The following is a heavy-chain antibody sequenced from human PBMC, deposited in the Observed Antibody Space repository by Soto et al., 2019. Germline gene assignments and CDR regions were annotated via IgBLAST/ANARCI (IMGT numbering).Heavy chain of an antibody. CDR2: IHYSGST. V-gene: IGHV4-39*01. CDR1: SGSISSRGYY. CDR3: AGGGSIVVATRRLMDV. D-gene: IGHD3-22*01. J-gene: IGHJ6*03. Sequence: SETLSLTCTVSSGSISSRGYYWGWIRQPPGKGLEWIGSIHYSGSTYYNPSLKSRITISVDTYKNQFSLKLSSVTAADTALYYCAGGGSIVVATRRLMDVWGKGTTVTVSS.